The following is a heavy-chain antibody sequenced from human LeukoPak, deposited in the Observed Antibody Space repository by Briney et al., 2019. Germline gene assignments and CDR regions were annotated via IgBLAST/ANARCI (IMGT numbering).Heavy chain of an antibody. D-gene: IGHD6-19*01. CDR3: ASLPVAGTFKGAFDI. Sequence: SETLSLTCTVSGGSISSYYWSWIRQPPGKGLEWIGYIYYSGSTNYNPSLKSRVTISVDTSKNQFSLKLSSVTAADTAVYYCASLPVAGTFKGAFDIWAKGQWSPSLQ. V-gene: IGHV4-59*08. CDR2: IYYSGST. J-gene: IGHJ3*02. CDR1: GGSISSYY.